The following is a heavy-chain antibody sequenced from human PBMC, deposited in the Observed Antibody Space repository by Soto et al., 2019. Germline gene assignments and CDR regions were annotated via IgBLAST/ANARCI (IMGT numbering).Heavy chain of an antibody. CDR1: GFTFDDYA. Sequence: EVQLVESGGGMVQPGRSLRLSCAASGFTFDDYAMQWVRQAPGKGLEWVSGISWNSGSIGYADSVKGRFTISRDNAKNSLYLQMNSLRAEDTALYSCAKGGGWGVAAAGTGYFDYSGQGTLVTVSS. J-gene: IGHJ4*02. V-gene: IGHV3-9*01. CDR3: AKGGGWGVAAAGTGYFDY. CDR2: ISWNSGSI. D-gene: IGHD6-13*01.